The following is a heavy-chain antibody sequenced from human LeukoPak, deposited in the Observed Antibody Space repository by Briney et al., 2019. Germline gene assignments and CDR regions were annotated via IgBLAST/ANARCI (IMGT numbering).Heavy chain of an antibody. V-gene: IGHV3-66*01. CDR1: GFIVNSNY. J-gene: IGHJ6*02. Sequence: GGSLRLSCAASGFIVNSNYMSWVRQAPGKGLEWVSVIYSGGSTYYADSVKGRFTISRDSFENTLYLQMNSLRVEDTAVYYCARGTCRYQLLCSHYYYGMDVWGQGTTVTVSS. D-gene: IGHD2-2*01. CDR3: ARGTCRYQLLCSHYYYGMDV. CDR2: IYSGGST.